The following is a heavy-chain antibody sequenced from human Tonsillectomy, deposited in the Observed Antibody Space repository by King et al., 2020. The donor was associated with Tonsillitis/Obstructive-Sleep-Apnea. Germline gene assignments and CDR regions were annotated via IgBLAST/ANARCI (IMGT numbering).Heavy chain of an antibody. CDR1: GFTFSDYY. Sequence: VQLVESGGGLVKPGGSLRLSCAASGFTFSDYYMSWIRQAPGKGLEWVSYISSSSSYTNYADSEKGRFTIYRDNDKNSMYLQMNSLRAEDTAVYYCARVGCSSTSCYSNYYYGMDVWGQGTTVTVSS. V-gene: IGHV3-11*06. D-gene: IGHD2-2*01. CDR3: ARVGCSSTSCYSNYYYGMDV. J-gene: IGHJ6*02. CDR2: ISSSSSYT.